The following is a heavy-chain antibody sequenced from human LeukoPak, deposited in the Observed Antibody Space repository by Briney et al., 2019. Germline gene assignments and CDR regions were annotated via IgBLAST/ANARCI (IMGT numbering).Heavy chain of an antibody. J-gene: IGHJ1*01. CDR1: GFTFSSYS. CDR2: ISSSSSYI. V-gene: IGHV3-21*01. Sequence: GGSLRLSCAASGFTFSSYSMNWVRQAPGKGLEWVSSISSSSSYIYYADSVKGRFTISRDNAKNSLYLQMNSLRAEDTAVYYCATYSSLNRREFQYWGQGTLLTVSS. D-gene: IGHD3-22*01. CDR3: ATYSSLNRREFQY.